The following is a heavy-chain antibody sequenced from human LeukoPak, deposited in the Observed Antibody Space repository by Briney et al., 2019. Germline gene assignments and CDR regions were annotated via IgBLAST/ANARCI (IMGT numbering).Heavy chain of an antibody. J-gene: IGHJ2*01. CDR1: GGSFSGYY. Sequence: KPSETLSLTCAVYGGSFSGYYWSWIRQPPGKGLEWIGEINHSGSTNYNPFLKSRVTISVDTSKNQFSLKLSSVTAADTAVYYCARGRSGITMIVVVRFRWYFDLWGRGTLVTVSS. V-gene: IGHV4-34*01. CDR3: ARGRSGITMIVVVRFRWYFDL. D-gene: IGHD3-22*01. CDR2: INHSGST.